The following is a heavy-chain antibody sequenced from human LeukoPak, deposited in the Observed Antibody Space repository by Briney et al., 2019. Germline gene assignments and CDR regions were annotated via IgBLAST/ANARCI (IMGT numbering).Heavy chain of an antibody. Sequence: PGGSLRLSCAASGFTFSSYAMSWVRQAPGKGLEWVSAISGSGGSTYYADSVKGRLTISRDISKNTLYLQMNSLRAEDTAVYYCAKAPPSSHYYYYGMDVWGQGTTVTVSS. V-gene: IGHV3-23*01. CDR1: GFTFSSYA. J-gene: IGHJ6*02. D-gene: IGHD6-13*01. CDR3: AKAPPSSHYYYYGMDV. CDR2: ISGSGGST.